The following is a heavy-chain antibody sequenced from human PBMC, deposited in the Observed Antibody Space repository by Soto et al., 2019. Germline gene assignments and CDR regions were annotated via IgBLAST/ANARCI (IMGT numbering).Heavy chain of an antibody. CDR2: ISYDGSNK. J-gene: IGHJ4*02. CDR3: PKPMSVYCIGISCYYFDY. D-gene: IGHD2-2*01. Sequence: QVQLVESGGGVVQPGMSLRLSCAASGFTFSSYGMHWVRQAPGKGLEWVAVISYDGSNKYYADSVKGRFTISRDNSKNTLYLQMTSLRAEDTAVYYCPKPMSVYCIGISCYYFDYWGQGTLVTVSS. CDR1: GFTFSSYG. V-gene: IGHV3-30*18.